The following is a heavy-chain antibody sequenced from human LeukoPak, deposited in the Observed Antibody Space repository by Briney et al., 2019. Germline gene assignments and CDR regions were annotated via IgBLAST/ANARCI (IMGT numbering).Heavy chain of an antibody. CDR2: ISGSGGST. D-gene: IGHD3-10*01. Sequence: GGSLRLSCAASGFTFSGYAMSWVRQAPGKGLEWVLAISGSGGSTYYADSVKGRFTISRDNSKNTLYLQMNSLRAEDTAVYYCAKRALMGSGSYYYFDYWGQGTLVTVSS. CDR1: GFTFSGYA. V-gene: IGHV3-23*01. CDR3: AKRALMGSGSYYYFDY. J-gene: IGHJ4*02.